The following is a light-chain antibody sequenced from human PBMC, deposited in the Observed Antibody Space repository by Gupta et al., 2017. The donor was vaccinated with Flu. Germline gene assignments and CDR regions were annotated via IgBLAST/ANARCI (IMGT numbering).Light chain of an antibody. CDR3: NSRDSTDNHQAV. Sequence: SSALTQDPAVSVALGQTVRITCQGDSLRNSYASWYRQRPGQAPVLVIYAKNIRPSGIPDRFSGSSSGNTASLTITGAQAEDDADYYCNSRDSTDNHQAVFGGGTKLTVL. CDR2: AKN. J-gene: IGLJ2*01. CDR1: SLRNSY. V-gene: IGLV3-19*01.